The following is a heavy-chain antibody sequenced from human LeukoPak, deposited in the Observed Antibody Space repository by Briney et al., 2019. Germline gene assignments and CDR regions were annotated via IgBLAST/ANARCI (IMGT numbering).Heavy chain of an antibody. CDR2: INSDGSST. J-gene: IGHJ2*01. CDR1: GFTFSSHW. Sequence: GGSLRLSCAVSGFTFSSHWMHWVRQAPGKGLVWVSRINSDGSSTSYADSVKGRFTISRDNAKNTLYLQMNSLRAEDTAVYYCARETYDILTGRQWYFDLWGRGTLVTVSS. V-gene: IGHV3-74*01. D-gene: IGHD3-9*01. CDR3: ARETYDILTGRQWYFDL.